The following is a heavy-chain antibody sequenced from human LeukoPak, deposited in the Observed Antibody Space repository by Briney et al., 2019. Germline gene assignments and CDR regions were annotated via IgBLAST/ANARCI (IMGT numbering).Heavy chain of an antibody. CDR2: ISYDGSNK. CDR1: GFTFSSYA. J-gene: IGHJ4*02. V-gene: IGHV3-30*18. CDR3: AKGEGNLFDY. Sequence: PGVSLRLSCAASGFTFSSYAMSWVRQAPGKGLEWVAVISYDGSNKYYADSVKGRFTISRDNSKNTLYLQMNSLRAEDTAVYYCAKGEGNLFDYWGQGTLVTVSS. D-gene: IGHD4-23*01.